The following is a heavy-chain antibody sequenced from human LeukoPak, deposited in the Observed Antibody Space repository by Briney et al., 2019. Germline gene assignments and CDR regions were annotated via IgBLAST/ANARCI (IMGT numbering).Heavy chain of an antibody. CDR2: ISSSSSYI. J-gene: IGHJ4*02. D-gene: IGHD3-9*01. CDR1: GFTFSSYS. CDR3: AREGPYDTDYGY. Sequence: PGGSLRLSCEASGFTFSSYSRNWVRQAPGKGLEWVSSISSSSSYIYYADSVKGRFTISRDNAKNSLYLQMNSLRAEDTAVNYCAREGPYDTDYGYWGQGTLVTVSS. V-gene: IGHV3-21*01.